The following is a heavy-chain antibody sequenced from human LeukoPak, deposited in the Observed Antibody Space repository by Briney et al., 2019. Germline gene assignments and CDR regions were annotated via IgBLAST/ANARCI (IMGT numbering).Heavy chain of an antibody. CDR3: ARSPDILTGENFDY. D-gene: IGHD3-9*01. V-gene: IGHV1-2*02. J-gene: IGHJ4*02. CDR2: INLNSGGT. Sequence: ASVKVSCKASGGTFSSYAISWVRQAPGQGLEWMGWINLNSGGTNYAQKFQGRVTMTRDTSISTAYMELSRLRSGDTAVYYCARSPDILTGENFDYWGQGTLVTVSS. CDR1: GGTFSSYA.